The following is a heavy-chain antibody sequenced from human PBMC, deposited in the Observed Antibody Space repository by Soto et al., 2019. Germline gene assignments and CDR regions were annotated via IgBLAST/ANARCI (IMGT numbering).Heavy chain of an antibody. CDR1: GFTFRTYT. V-gene: IGHV3-21*01. CDR2: IRGFSPYA. J-gene: IGHJ6*02. D-gene: IGHD2-15*01. CDR3: ARDRGYDAHDYYYNAMDV. Sequence: GGSLRLSCISSGFTFRTYTMNWVRQAPGKGLEWVSGIRGFSPYAFYAESVKGRFTISRDNAKNSLYLQMNSLRAEDTAVYYCARDRGYDAHDYYYNAMDVWGQGTTVTVSS.